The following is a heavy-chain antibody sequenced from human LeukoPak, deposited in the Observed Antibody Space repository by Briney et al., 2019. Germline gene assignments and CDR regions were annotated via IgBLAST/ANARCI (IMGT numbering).Heavy chain of an antibody. CDR1: GVSISSSNHC. J-gene: IGHJ5*02. CDR2: ISYSGST. Sequence: SETLSFTCTGSGVSISSSNHCWGWIRQPPGKGLEWIGTISYSGSTYYNPSLNSRVTISVDTSKNQFSLKLRSVTAADTAVYYCARPRTRLAWFDPWGQGTLVTVSS. V-gene: IGHV4-39*01. D-gene: IGHD6-19*01. CDR3: ARPRTRLAWFDP.